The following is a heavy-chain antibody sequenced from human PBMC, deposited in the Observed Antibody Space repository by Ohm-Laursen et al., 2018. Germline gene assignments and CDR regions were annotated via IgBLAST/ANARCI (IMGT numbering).Heavy chain of an antibody. V-gene: IGHV3-23*01. CDR1: GFTFSSYA. J-gene: IGHJ4*02. D-gene: IGHD3-10*01. CDR2: ISGSGGSS. Sequence: GSLRLSCAASGFTFSSYAMSWVRQAPGKGLEWVSGISGSGGSSYYADSVKGRFTISRDNSKNTLYLQMDILRADDTAIYYCARQFASGRFYFDYWGQGTRVTVSS. CDR3: ARQFASGRFYFDY.